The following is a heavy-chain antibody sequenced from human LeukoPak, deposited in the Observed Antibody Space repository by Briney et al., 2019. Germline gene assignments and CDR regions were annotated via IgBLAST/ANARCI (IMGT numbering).Heavy chain of an antibody. CDR3: ARAEIYDFWSGYYLNWFDP. CDR2: IYYSGST. Sequence: SETLSLTCTVSGGSISSSSYYWGWIRQPPGKGLEWIGSIYYSGSTYYNPSLKSRVTISVDTSKNQFSLKLSSVTAADTAVYYCARAEIYDFWSGYYLNWFDPWGQGTLVTVSS. CDR1: GGSISSSSYY. V-gene: IGHV4-39*07. D-gene: IGHD3-3*01. J-gene: IGHJ5*02.